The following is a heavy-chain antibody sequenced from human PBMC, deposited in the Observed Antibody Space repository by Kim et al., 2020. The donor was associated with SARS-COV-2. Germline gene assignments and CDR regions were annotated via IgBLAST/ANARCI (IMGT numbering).Heavy chain of an antibody. CDR2: ISYDGSNK. J-gene: IGHJ6*01. V-gene: IGHV3-30*18. Sequence: GGSLRLSCAASGFTFSSYGMHWVRQAPGKGLEWVAVISYDGSNKYYADSVKGRFTISRDNSKNTLYLQMNSLRAVDTAVYYCAKDGYCSSTSCFDYYYYG. D-gene: IGHD2-2*03. CDR3: AKDGYCSSTSCFDYYYYG. CDR1: GFTFSSYG.